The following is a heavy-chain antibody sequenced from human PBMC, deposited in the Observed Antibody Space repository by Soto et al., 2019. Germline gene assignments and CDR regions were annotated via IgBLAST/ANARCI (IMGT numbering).Heavy chain of an antibody. CDR2: ISLSSANI. Sequence: PGGSLRLSCASSGFSLYNYAMDWVRQAPGQGLEWVSYISLSSANIHYADSVKGRFTISRDNAKNSLYLQMNSLRAEDTALYYCARGRVGATTPFGYWGQGTLVTVSS. CDR3: ARGRVGATTPFGY. D-gene: IGHD1-26*01. V-gene: IGHV3-48*04. J-gene: IGHJ4*02. CDR1: GFSLYNYA.